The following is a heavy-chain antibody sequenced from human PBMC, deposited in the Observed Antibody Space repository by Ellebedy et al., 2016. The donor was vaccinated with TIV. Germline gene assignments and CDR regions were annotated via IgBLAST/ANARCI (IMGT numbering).Heavy chain of an antibody. J-gene: IGHJ5*02. D-gene: IGHD4-17*01. V-gene: IGHV3-7*01. Sequence: PGGSLRLSCVASGFSFRSYWMSWVRQAPGKGLEWVANIYQDGSQIYYLDSVKGRFTVSRDNAKNSLYLQMNSLRAEDTAIYFCARRGSYGDYAVQIDNRLDPWGQGTLVTVSP. CDR1: GFSFRSYW. CDR3: ARRGSYGDYAVQIDNRLDP. CDR2: IYQDGSQI.